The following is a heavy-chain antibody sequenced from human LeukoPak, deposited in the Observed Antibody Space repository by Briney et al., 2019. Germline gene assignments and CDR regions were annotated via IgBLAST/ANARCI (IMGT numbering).Heavy chain of an antibody. Sequence: ASVKVTCKASGYTFTSYYMHWVRQAPGQGLEWMGIINPSGGSTSYAQKFQGRVTMTRDTSTSTVYMELSSLRSEDTAVYYCARDHEYYYGSGSYYPGGCDYWGQGTLVTVSS. D-gene: IGHD3-10*01. CDR2: INPSGGST. V-gene: IGHV1-46*01. CDR1: GYTFTSYY. J-gene: IGHJ4*02. CDR3: ARDHEYYYGSGSYYPGGCDY.